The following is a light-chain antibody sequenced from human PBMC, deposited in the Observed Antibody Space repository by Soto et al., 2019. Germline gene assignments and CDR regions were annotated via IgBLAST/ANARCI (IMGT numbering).Light chain of an antibody. CDR2: GAS. Sequence: EIVFTQSPGTLSLSPGERATLSCRASQSLSSSYLAWYQQKPGQAPRLLIYGASRRATGIPDRFSGSGSGTDFTLTISRLEPEDFAVYYCHQYDSWTFGQGTKVDIK. CDR1: QSLSSSY. V-gene: IGKV3-20*01. CDR3: HQYDSWT. J-gene: IGKJ1*01.